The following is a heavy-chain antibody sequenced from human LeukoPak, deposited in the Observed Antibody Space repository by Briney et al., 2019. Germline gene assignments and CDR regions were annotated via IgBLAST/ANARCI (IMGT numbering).Heavy chain of an antibody. CDR3: AKTLVPAAISGYYFDY. V-gene: IGHV3-30*18. J-gene: IGHJ4*02. CDR1: GFIFSSYG. D-gene: IGHD2-2*01. Sequence: GGSLRLSCGASGFIFSSYGMHWVRQAPGEGLEWVAVISYDGSNKYYADSVKGRFTISRDNSKNTLYLQMNSLRAEDTAVYYCAKTLVPAAISGYYFDYWGQGTLVTVSS. CDR2: ISYDGSNK.